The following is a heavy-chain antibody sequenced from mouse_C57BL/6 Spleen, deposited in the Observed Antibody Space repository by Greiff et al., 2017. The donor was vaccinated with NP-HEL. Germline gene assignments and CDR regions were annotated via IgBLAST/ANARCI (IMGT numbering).Heavy chain of an antibody. V-gene: IGHV1-52*01. CDR2: IDPSDSET. CDR3: ARFPYDYDWFAY. J-gene: IGHJ3*01. CDR1: GYTFTSYW. Sequence: QVQLQQPGAELVRPGSSVKLSCKASGYTFTSYWMHWVKQRPIQGLEWIGNIDPSDSETHYNQKFKDKATLTVDKSSSTAYMQLSSLTSEDSAVYYCARFPYDYDWFAYWGQGTLVTVSA. D-gene: IGHD2-4*01.